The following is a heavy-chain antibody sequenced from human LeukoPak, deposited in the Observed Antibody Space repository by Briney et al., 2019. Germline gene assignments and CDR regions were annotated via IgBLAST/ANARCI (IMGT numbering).Heavy chain of an antibody. CDR1: GGSFSGYY. Sequence: PSETLSLTCAVYGGSFSGYYWSWIRQPPGKGLEWIGEINHSGSTNYNPSLKSRVTISVDTSKNQFSLKLSSVTAADTAVYYCATSINYNGGTYSPYYFDYWGQGTLVTVSS. CDR3: ATSINYNGGTYSPYYFDY. CDR2: INHSGST. J-gene: IGHJ4*02. D-gene: IGHD2-8*01. V-gene: IGHV4-34*01.